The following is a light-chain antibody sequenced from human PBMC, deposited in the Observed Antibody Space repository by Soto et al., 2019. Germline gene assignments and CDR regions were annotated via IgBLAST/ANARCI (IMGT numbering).Light chain of an antibody. CDR2: LTS. CDR3: QQRSSWPIT. Sequence: EIVLTQSPATLSSFPGDRVTLSCRASQAVNTRLAWYQHKPGQAPRLLIYLTSNRAADIPDRFSGSGSGTDFTLTISRLEPEDFAVYYCQQRSSWPITFGQGTRLEIK. J-gene: IGKJ5*01. CDR1: QAVNTR. V-gene: IGKV3D-11*01.